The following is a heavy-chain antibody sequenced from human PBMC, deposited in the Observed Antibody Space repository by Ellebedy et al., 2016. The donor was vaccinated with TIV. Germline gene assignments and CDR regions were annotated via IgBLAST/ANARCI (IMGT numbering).Heavy chain of an antibody. CDR2: IRSKGYGGTT. CDR1: GFTVRSNY. D-gene: IGHD2-15*01. V-gene: IGHV3-72*01. Sequence: GESLKISCAASGFTVRSNYMPWVRQAPGKGLGWVGYIRSKGYGGTTEYAASVRCRFTISRDDSKNSLYLQMNSLQTEDTAVYYCARERTCYHDLWGRGTLVTVSS. J-gene: IGHJ2*01. CDR3: ARERTCYHDL.